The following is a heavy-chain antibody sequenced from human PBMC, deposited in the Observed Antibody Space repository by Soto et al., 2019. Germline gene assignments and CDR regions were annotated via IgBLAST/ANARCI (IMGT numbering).Heavy chain of an antibody. CDR3: ASQSITIVRGVLIVWFAP. CDR1: GGSISSSSYD. J-gene: IGHJ5*02. CDR2: IYYSGST. D-gene: IGHD3-10*01. Sequence: PLETLSLTGTVCGGSISSSSYDCGWIRQAPGEGLEWIGSIYYSGSTYYNPSLKSRVTISVDTSKNQFSLKLSSVTAADTAVYYCASQSITIVRGVLIVWFAPWGQGTLVTVSS. V-gene: IGHV4-39*01.